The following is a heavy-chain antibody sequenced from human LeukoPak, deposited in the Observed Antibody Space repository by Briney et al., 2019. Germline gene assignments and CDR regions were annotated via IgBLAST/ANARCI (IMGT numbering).Heavy chain of an antibody. V-gene: IGHV4-34*01. D-gene: IGHD1-26*01. Sequence: SETLSLTCAIYGGSLSGYYWSWIRQTPGKGLEWIGEINNSGSTKYNPSFKSRVTISVEPFKNQCSLKLSSGTAADTAVYYCARGREAVELNLFVPWGQGILVSASS. CDR3: ARGREAVELNLFVP. CDR2: INNSGST. J-gene: IGHJ5*02. CDR1: GGSLSGYY.